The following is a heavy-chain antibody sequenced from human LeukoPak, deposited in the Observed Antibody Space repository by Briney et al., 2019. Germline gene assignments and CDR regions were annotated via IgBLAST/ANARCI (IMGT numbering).Heavy chain of an antibody. CDR2: IYHSGST. J-gene: IGHJ3*01. V-gene: IGHV4-38-2*02. D-gene: IGHD5-12*01. Sequence: SETLSLTCTVSAYSISSGYSWGWIRQPPGKGLEWIGTIYHSGSTYYTPSLKSRVTISVDTSKNQVSLKLNSVTAADTAIYYCARATAWIDAFDFWGQGTMVTVSS. CDR3: ARATAWIDAFDF. CDR1: AYSISSGYS.